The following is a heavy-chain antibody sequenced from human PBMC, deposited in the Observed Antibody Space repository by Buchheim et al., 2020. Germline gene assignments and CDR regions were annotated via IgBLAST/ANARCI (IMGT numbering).Heavy chain of an antibody. V-gene: IGHV4-30-4*01. CDR3: ATLRGGSYYYY. CDR2: IYYSGST. CDR1: GGSISSGDYY. J-gene: IGHJ4*02. D-gene: IGHD1-26*01. Sequence: QVQLQESGPGLVKPSQTLSLTCTVSGGSISSGDYYRSWIRPPPGEGLEWIGYIYYSGSTYYHPSLKSRVTITVDTSKNQFSLKLSSVTAADTAVYYCATLRGGSYYYYWGQGTL.